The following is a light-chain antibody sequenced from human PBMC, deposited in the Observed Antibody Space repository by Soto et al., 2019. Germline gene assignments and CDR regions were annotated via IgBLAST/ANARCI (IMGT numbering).Light chain of an antibody. V-gene: IGLV1-47*01. Sequence: QSVLTQPPSASGTPGQRVTISCSGSRSDIGSNYVYWYQHLPGMAPKLLIYRNDQRPSGVPDRISCSRSGTSASLAIIGLRSEDEADYYCASWDDTLSVPIFGGGTKLTVL. CDR3: ASWDDTLSVPI. J-gene: IGLJ2*01. CDR2: RND. CDR1: RSDIGSNY.